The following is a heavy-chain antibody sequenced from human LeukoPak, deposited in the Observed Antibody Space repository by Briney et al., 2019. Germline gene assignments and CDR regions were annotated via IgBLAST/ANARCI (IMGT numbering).Heavy chain of an antibody. V-gene: IGHV3-23*01. J-gene: IGHJ4*02. CDR2: ISGSGGST. CDR3: AKASGNYREYYFDY. CDR1: GFSFSSYA. D-gene: IGHD1-26*01. Sequence: GVSLTLSCAASGFSFSSYAMSWVRQAPGKGREWVSAISGSGGSTYYADSVKGRFTISRDNSKNTLYLQMNSLRAEDTAVYYCAKASGNYREYYFDYWGQGTLVTVSS.